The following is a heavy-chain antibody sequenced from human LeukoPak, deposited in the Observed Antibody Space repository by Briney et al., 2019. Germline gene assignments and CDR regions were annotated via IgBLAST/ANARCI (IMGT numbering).Heavy chain of an antibody. V-gene: IGHV3-30*02. CDR2: IRYDGSNK. CDR3: AKSFGIAAAGTDY. CDR1: GFTFSSYG. Sequence: GGSLRLSCAASGFTFSSYGMHRVRQAPGKGLEWVAFIRYDGSNKYYADSVKGRFTISRDNSKNTLYLQMNSLRAEDTAVYYCAKSFGIAAAGTDYWGQGTLVTVSS. D-gene: IGHD6-13*01. J-gene: IGHJ4*02.